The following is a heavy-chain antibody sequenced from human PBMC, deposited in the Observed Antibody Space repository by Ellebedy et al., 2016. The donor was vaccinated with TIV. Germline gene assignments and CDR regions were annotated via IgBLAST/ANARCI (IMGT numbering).Heavy chain of an antibody. D-gene: IGHD3-10*01. CDR1: GFTFSSHW. V-gene: IGHV3-74*01. CDR3: ARDSILTMGRGIFADY. J-gene: IGHJ4*02. CDR2: INNDGNIT. Sequence: GESLKISCAASGFTFSSHWMHWVRQGPGKGLVWVSRINNDGNITIYADSVKGRFAIARDNAKNTLYLQMNSLRAGETAVYYCARDSILTMGRGIFADYWGQGTLVTVYS.